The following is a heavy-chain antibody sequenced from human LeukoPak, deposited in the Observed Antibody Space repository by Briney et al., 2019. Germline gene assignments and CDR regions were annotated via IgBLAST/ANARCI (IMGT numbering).Heavy chain of an antibody. Sequence: PSETLSLTCTVSGGSISSSSYYWGWIRQSPGKGLDWIGTIFYSGSTFYNPSLKSRITISVDTSKNQFSLKLSSVTAADTAVYYCARLRLGAAAGKGTDMSYYYYGMDVWGQGTTVTVSS. J-gene: IGHJ6*02. D-gene: IGHD6-13*01. CDR3: ARLRLGAAAGKGTDMSYYYYGMDV. V-gene: IGHV4-39*01. CDR2: IFYSGST. CDR1: GGSISSSSYY.